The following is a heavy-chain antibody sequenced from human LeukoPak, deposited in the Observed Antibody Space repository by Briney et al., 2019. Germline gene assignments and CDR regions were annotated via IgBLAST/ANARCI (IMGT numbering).Heavy chain of an antibody. D-gene: IGHD6-13*01. CDR1: GGSISSSNW. V-gene: IGHV4-4*02. CDR2: IYHSGST. J-gene: IGHJ6*02. CDR3: ASAIAAAGEDYYYGMDV. Sequence: SETLSLTCAVAGGSISSSNWWSWVRPPPGKGLEWIGEIYHSGSTNYNPSLKSRVTISVDKSKNQFSLKLSSVTAADTAVYYCASAIAAAGEDYYYGMDVWGQGTTVTVSS.